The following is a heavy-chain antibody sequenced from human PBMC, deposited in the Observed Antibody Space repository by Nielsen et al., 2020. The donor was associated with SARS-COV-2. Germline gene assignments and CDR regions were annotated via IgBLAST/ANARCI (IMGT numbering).Heavy chain of an antibody. D-gene: IGHD3-10*01. CDR2: ISYDGSNK. CDR1: GFTFSSYG. J-gene: IGHJ4*02. CDR3: AKGGESFDY. V-gene: IGHV3-30*18. Sequence: GESLKISCAASGFTFSSYGMHWVRQAPGKGLEWVAVISYDGSNKYYADSVKGRFTISRDNSKNTLYLQMNSLRAEDTAVYYCAKGGESFDYWGQGTLVTVSS.